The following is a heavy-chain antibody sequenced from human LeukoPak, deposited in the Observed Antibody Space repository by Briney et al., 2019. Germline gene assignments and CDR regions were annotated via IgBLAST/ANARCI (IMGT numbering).Heavy chain of an antibody. CDR3: ARGPSSQFRTDY. D-gene: IGHD2-2*01. Sequence: GGSLRLSCAASGFTFSTYSMNWVRQAPGRGLEWVSYIGRSSSPIYYADSVKGRFTISRDNAKNSLYLQMNGLRAEDTAVYYCARGPSSQFRTDYWGQGTLVTVSS. V-gene: IGHV3-48*01. J-gene: IGHJ4*02. CDR2: IGRSSSPI. CDR1: GFTFSTYS.